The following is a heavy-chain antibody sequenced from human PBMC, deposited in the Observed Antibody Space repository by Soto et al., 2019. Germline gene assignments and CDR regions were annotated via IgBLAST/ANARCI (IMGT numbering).Heavy chain of an antibody. CDR2: ISSNSAYI. Sequence: GGSLRLSCAASGFTFRSFTMNWVRQAPGKGLEWVSTISSNSAYIYYTDALRGRFTISRDNAKNSLHLQMNSLRAEDTAVYYCTRDAARDSSARGWFDPWGPGTMVTVAS. D-gene: IGHD6-13*01. CDR3: TRDAARDSSARGWFDP. J-gene: IGHJ5*02. CDR1: GFTFRSFT. V-gene: IGHV3-21*01.